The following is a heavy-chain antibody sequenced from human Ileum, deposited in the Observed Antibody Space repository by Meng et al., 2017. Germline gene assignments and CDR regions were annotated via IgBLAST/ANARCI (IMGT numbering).Heavy chain of an antibody. CDR2: IWHDGSEK. V-gene: IGHV3-30*02. J-gene: IGHJ3*02. CDR3: ARGGSAYYYGSGSYYGAAFDI. D-gene: IGHD3-10*01. Sequence: GESLKISCAATGFTFRSYGMHWVRQAPGKGLEWVSIIWHDGSEKYYGDSEKGRFTISRDNSKNTLYLQMNSLRAEDTAVYYCARGGSAYYYGSGSYYGAAFDIWGQGTMVTVSS. CDR1: GFTFRSYG.